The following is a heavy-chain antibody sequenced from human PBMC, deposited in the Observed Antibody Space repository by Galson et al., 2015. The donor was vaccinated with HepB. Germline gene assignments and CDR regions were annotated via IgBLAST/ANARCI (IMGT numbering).Heavy chain of an antibody. J-gene: IGHJ4*02. D-gene: IGHD1-1*01. V-gene: IGHV3-48*03. CDR3: ASARRSTRNDYFDY. Sequence: SLRLSCAASGFTFSSYEMNWVRQAPGKGLEWVSYISSSGSTIYYADSVKGRFTISRDDAKNSLYLQMNSLRAEDTAVYYCASARRSTRNDYFDYWGQGTLVTVSS. CDR2: ISSSGSTI. CDR1: GFTFSSYE.